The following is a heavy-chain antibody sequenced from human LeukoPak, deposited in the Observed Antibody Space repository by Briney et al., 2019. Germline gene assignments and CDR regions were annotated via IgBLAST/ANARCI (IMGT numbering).Heavy chain of an antibody. CDR1: GGSVSSGNSY. D-gene: IGHD6-13*01. J-gene: IGHJ6*02. CDR3: ARRAAAAYYYYYGMDV. CDR2: ISYSGNT. V-gene: IGHV4-61*01. Sequence: SETLSLTCTVSGGSVSSGNSYWSWIRQPPGMGLEWIGYISYSGNTNYNPSFKSRVTISVDTSKNQFSLKLSSVTAADTAVYYCARRAAAAYYYYYGMDVWGQGTTVTVSS.